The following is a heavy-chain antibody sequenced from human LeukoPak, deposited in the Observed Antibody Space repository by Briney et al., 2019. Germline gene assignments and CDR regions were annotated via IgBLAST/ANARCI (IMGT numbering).Heavy chain of an antibody. Sequence: ASVKVSCKASGYTFTGYYMHWGRQAPGQGLEWMGRINPNSGGTNYAQKFQGRVTMTRDTSISTAYMELSRLRSDDTAVYYCATEPSSGWQGLDYWGQGTLVTVSS. V-gene: IGHV1-2*06. CDR3: ATEPSSGWQGLDY. CDR2: INPNSGGT. J-gene: IGHJ4*02. D-gene: IGHD6-19*01. CDR1: GYTFTGYY.